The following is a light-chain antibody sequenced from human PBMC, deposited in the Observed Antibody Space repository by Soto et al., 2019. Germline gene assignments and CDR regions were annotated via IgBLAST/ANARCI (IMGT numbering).Light chain of an antibody. CDR2: DAS. V-gene: IGKV1-5*01. CDR3: QHDGGMWT. CDR1: QSISNR. Sequence: DIQMTQSPSTLSASVGDRVTITCRASQSISNRLAWYQQKPGKAPKVLSYDASSLESGVPSRFSGSGSGTEFILTISRLHPDDCQGYCCQHDGGMWTFGQGTKVEMK. J-gene: IGKJ1*01.